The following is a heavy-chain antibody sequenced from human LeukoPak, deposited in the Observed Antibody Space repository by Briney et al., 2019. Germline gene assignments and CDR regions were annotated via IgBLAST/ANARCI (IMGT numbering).Heavy chain of an antibody. J-gene: IGHJ4*02. Sequence: GRSLRLSCADSGFTFSNYAMHWVRQTPGKGLEWVAVISYDGSTKYYADSVKGRFTISRDNAKNSLYLQMNSLRDEDTAVYYCARGVSTVAFDYWGQGTLVTVSS. V-gene: IGHV3-30-3*01. CDR2: ISYDGSTK. D-gene: IGHD4-17*01. CDR1: GFTFSNYA. CDR3: ARGVSTVAFDY.